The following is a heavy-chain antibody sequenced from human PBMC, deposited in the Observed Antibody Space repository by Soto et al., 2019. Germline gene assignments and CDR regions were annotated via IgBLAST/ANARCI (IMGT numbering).Heavy chain of an antibody. CDR2: ITGSGGGT. D-gene: IGHD3-10*01. CDR1: GFTFSSYG. V-gene: IGHV3-23*01. J-gene: IGHJ4*02. CDR3: AKDDPYRIISDY. Sequence: GGSLRLSCAASGFTFSSYGMSWVRQAPGMGLEWVSGITGSGGGTYYADSVKGRFTISRDNSKNTLYLQMNSLRAEDTAVYYCAKDDPYRIISDYWGQGTLVTVSS.